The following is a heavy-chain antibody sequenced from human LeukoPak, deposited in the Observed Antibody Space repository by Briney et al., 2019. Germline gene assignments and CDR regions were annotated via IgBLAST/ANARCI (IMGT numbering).Heavy chain of an antibody. V-gene: IGHV3-74*01. CDR1: GYTFSSYW. J-gene: IGHJ4*02. CDR3: ASFDEIDY. Sequence: GETLRLSCAASGYTFSSYWMHWVRQAPPKRLLGVSRSNSDGSSTSYADSVKGRVTISRDNSKNTLSLQMNNLSADDTAVYYCASFDEIDYWGQGTLVTVSS. CDR2: SNSDGSST.